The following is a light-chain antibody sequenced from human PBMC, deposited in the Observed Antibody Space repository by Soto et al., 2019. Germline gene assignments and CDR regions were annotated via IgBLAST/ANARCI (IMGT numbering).Light chain of an antibody. V-gene: IGKV3-20*01. CDR1: QSVSSSY. Sequence: EIVLTQSPGTLSLSPGERATLSCRASQSVSSSYLAWYQQKPGQAPRLLIYGASSRATGIPDRFSGSGSGTDFAHTIGRLWPEDFAVYDCKQYGSSPLTCGGGIKVEIK. J-gene: IGKJ4*01. CDR2: GAS. CDR3: KQYGSSPLT.